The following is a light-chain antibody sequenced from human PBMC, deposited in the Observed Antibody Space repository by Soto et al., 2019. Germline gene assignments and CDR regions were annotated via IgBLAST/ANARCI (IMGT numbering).Light chain of an antibody. CDR1: QSVDSSY. CDR3: QQYAFSPWT. CDR2: GAS. Sequence: EVVLTQSPGTLSLSPGERASLSCRASQSVDSSYLAWYQQNPGQAPRLLIYGASNRATGIPDRFSGSGSGTDFTLTISRLEPKDFEVYYCQQYAFSPWTFGQGTKVDIX. J-gene: IGKJ1*01. V-gene: IGKV3-20*01.